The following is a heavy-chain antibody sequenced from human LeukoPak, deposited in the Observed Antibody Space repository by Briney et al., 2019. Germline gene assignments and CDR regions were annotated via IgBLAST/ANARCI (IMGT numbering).Heavy chain of an antibody. CDR1: GFTLSSYA. J-gene: IGHJ4*02. CDR2: VDGGGGGT. CDR3: AKQSAGSAAWYSLHYDF. V-gene: IGHV3-23*01. Sequence: GGPLRLSCAASGFTLSSYAMTWVRQAPGRGLEWVSSVDGGGGGTYYADSVKGRFTISRDNSKDTLYLQMNGLRAEDTAVYFCAKQSAGSAAWYSLHYDFWGQGTLVTVSS. D-gene: IGHD6-13*01.